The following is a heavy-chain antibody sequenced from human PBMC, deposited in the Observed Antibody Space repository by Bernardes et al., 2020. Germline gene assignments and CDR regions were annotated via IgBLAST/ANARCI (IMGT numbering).Heavy chain of an antibody. CDR3: ARRRMNCTDGTCLPYYFDY. CDR1: GYSFTSHW. V-gene: IGHV5-51*01. Sequence: GESLKISCQGSGYSFTSHWIGWVRQMPGKGLDWMGIIYPGDSDIRYSPSFQGQVTISADKSISTAYLHWSSLKASDSAMYYCARRRMNCTDGTCLPYYFDYWGQGTLVTVSS. CDR2: IYPGDSDI. D-gene: IGHD2-15*01. J-gene: IGHJ4*02.